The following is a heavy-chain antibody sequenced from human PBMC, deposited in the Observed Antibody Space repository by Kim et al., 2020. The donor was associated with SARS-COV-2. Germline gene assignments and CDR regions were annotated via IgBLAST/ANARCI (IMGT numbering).Heavy chain of an antibody. D-gene: IGHD1-26*01. CDR2: INAGNGNT. Sequence: ASVKVSCKASGYTFTSYAMHWVRQAPGQRLEWMGWINAGNGNTKYSQKFQGRVTITRDTSASTAYMELSSLRSEDTAVYYCARALGSWIGWFDPWGQGTLVTVSS. CDR3: ARALGSWIGWFDP. CDR1: GYTFTSYA. V-gene: IGHV1-3*01. J-gene: IGHJ5*02.